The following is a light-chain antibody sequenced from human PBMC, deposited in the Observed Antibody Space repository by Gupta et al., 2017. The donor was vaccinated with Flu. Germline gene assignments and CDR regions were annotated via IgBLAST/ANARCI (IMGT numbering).Light chain of an antibody. V-gene: IGKV1-9*01. Sequence: PSFLSTSVGDSVAITSRASHVISSFLAWYQQKPGKAPKLLIYAASTLQSGVPSRFSGSGSGTEFSLTISSLQPEDFATYYCQQSSNSPRTFGEGTKVEIK. CDR2: AAS. J-gene: IGKJ4*02. CDR1: HVISSF. CDR3: QQSSNSPRT.